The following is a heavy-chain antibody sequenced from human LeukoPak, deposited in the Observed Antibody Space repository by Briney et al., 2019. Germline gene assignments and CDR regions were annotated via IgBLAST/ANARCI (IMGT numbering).Heavy chain of an antibody. Sequence: SETLSLTCAVYGGSFSGYYWSWIRQPPGKGLEWIGEINHSGSTNYNPSLKSRVTISVDTSKNQFSLKLSSVTAAGTGVYYCVRGRGCKVLLWFGDRYYFDYWGQGTLVTVSS. J-gene: IGHJ4*02. CDR2: INHSGST. CDR3: VRGRGCKVLLWFGDRYYFDY. D-gene: IGHD3-10*01. V-gene: IGHV4-34*01. CDR1: GGSFSGYY.